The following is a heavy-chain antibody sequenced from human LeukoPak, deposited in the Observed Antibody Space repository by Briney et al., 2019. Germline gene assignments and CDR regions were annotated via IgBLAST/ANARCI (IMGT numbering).Heavy chain of an antibody. CDR1: GYTFTSYD. CDR2: MNPNSGNT. V-gene: IGHV1-8*03. D-gene: IGHD6-13*01. CDR3: ARPAIGIAAAGRRAFDI. Sequence: ASVKVSCKGSGYTFTSYDINWVRQATGQGLEWMGWMNPNSGNTGYAQRFQGRVTITRNTSISTAYMELSSLRSEDTAVYYCARPAIGIAAAGRRAFDIWGQGAMVTVSS. J-gene: IGHJ3*02.